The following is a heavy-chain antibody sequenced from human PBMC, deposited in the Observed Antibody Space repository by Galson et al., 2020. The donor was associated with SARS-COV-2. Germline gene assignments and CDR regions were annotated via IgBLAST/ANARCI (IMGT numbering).Heavy chain of an antibody. CDR3: AREWRGIAAAGRIDFDY. J-gene: IGHJ4*02. CDR1: GFTFSSYA. Sequence: GESLKISCAASGFTFSSYAMHWVRQAPGKGLEWVAVISYDGSNKYYADSVKGRFTISRDNSKNTLYLQMNSLRAEDTAVYYCAREWRGIAAAGRIDFDYWGQGTLVTVAS. CDR2: ISYDGSNK. D-gene: IGHD6-13*01. V-gene: IGHV3-30*01.